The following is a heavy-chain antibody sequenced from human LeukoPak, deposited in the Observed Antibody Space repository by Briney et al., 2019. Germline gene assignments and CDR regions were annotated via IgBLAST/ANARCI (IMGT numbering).Heavy chain of an antibody. CDR1: GFTFDDYA. V-gene: IGHV3-9*01. CDR2: ISWNSGSI. D-gene: IGHD6-6*01. J-gene: IGHJ4*02. CDR3: AKDLEYSSSSGGYYFDY. Sequence: PGRSLRLSCAASGFTFDDYAMHWVRQAPGKGLEWVSGISWNSGSIGYADSVKGRFTISRDNAKNSLYLQMNSLRAEDTAVYYCAKDLEYSSSSGGYYFDYWGQGTLVTVSS.